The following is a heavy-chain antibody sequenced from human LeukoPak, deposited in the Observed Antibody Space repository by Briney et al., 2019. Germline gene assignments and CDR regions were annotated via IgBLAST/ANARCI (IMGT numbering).Heavy chain of an antibody. Sequence: GGSLRLSCAASGFTSSSYSMNWVRQAPGKGLEWVSSISSSSSYIYYADSVKGRFTISRDNAKNSLYLQMNSLRAEDTAVYYCARDQVGDGFDYWGQGTLVTVSS. CDR1: GFTSSSYS. J-gene: IGHJ4*02. CDR2: ISSSSSYI. D-gene: IGHD3-16*01. CDR3: ARDQVGDGFDY. V-gene: IGHV3-21*01.